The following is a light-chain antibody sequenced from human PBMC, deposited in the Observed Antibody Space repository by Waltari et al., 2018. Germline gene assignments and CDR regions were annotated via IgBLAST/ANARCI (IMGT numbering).Light chain of an antibody. V-gene: IGKV4-1*01. J-gene: IGKJ2*01. CDR2: WAS. CDR1: QSVLYSSNNKNY. Sequence: DIVMTQSPDSLAVSLGERATINCKSSQSVLYSSNNKNYLAWYQQKPGQPPKLLIYWASTREAGVPERFSGSESGTDFTLTISSLQAEDVSVYYCQQYYSTPPTFGQGTTLEIK. CDR3: QQYYSTPPT.